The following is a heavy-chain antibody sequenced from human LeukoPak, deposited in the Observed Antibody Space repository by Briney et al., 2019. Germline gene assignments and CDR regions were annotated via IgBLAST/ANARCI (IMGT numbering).Heavy chain of an antibody. V-gene: IGHV4-34*01. CDR3: ARARGYYGSGSHSPYGMDV. CDR1: GGSFSGYY. Sequence: SETLSLTCAVYGGSFSGYYWSWIRQPPGKGLEWIGEINHSGSTNYNPSLKSRVTISVDTSKNQFSLKLSSVTAADTAVYYCARARGYYGSGSHSPYGMDVWGQGTTVTVSS. D-gene: IGHD3-10*01. J-gene: IGHJ6*02. CDR2: INHSGST.